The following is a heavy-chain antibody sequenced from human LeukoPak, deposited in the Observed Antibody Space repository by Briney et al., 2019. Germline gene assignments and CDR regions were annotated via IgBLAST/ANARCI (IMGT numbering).Heavy chain of an antibody. CDR2: IYYSGST. D-gene: IGHD3-22*01. Sequence: SETLSLTCTVSGGSISSYYWSWIRQPPGKGLEWIGYIYYSGSTNYNPSLKSRVTISVDTSKNQFSLKLSSVTAADTAVYFCARRWGSSGRFDYWGQGTLVTVSS. CDR1: GGSISSYY. J-gene: IGHJ4*02. V-gene: IGHV4-59*01. CDR3: ARRWGSSGRFDY.